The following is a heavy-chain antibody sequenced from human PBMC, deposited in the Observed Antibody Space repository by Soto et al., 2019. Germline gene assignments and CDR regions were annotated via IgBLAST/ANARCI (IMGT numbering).Heavy chain of an antibody. CDR3: ERENSGSYRFDY. CDR2: MNPNSGNT. V-gene: IGHV1-8*01. CDR1: GYTFTSYD. D-gene: IGHD1-26*01. Sequence: QVQLVQSGAEVKKPGASVKVSCKASGYTFTSYDINWVRQATGQGLEWMGWMNPNSGNTGYAKKFQGRVPMPRNNSISTAYMELRSLRSADTAVYSCERENSGSYRFDYWGQGPLVTVSS. J-gene: IGHJ4*02.